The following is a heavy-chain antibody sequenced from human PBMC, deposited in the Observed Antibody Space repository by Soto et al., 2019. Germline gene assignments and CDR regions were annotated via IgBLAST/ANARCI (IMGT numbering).Heavy chain of an antibody. J-gene: IGHJ4*02. V-gene: IGHV1-69*06. CDR3: ARGISHYYDSSGYTWL. D-gene: IGHD3-22*01. CDR1: GGTFSSYA. CDR2: IIPIFGTA. Sequence: GASVKVSCKASGGTFSSYAISWVRQAPGQGLGWMGGIIPIFGTANYAQKFQGRVTITADKSTSTAYMELSSLRSEDTAVYYCARGISHYYDSSGYTWLWGQGTLVTVSS.